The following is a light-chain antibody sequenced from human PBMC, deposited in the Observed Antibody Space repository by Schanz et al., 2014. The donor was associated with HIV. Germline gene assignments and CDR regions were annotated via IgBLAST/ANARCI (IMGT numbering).Light chain of an antibody. CDR1: QSVSTNS. CDR3: QQYDSSSYT. Sequence: EVVLTQSPGTLSLSPGERATLSCRASQSVSTNSLVWYQQKPGQAPRLLIYGASTRATGIPDRFSGSGSGTDFSLTISRLEPEDYAVYYCQQYDSSSYTYGQGTKLEIK. J-gene: IGKJ2*01. V-gene: IGKV3-20*01. CDR2: GAS.